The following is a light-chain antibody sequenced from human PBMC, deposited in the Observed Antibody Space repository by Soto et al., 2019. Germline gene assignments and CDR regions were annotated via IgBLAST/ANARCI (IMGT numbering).Light chain of an antibody. Sequence: PGERATLSCRASQSVSTFLAWYQQKPGQAPRLLIHDASNRATGIPARFSGSGSGTDFTLTISRLEPEDFAVYYCQQRSNWPPWTFGQGTKVDIK. CDR2: DAS. V-gene: IGKV3-11*01. CDR1: QSVSTF. J-gene: IGKJ1*01. CDR3: QQRSNWPPWT.